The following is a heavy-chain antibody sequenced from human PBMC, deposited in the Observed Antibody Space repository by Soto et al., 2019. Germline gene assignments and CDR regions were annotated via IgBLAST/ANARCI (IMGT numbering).Heavy chain of an antibody. V-gene: IGHV1-2*02. D-gene: IGHD2-2*01. CDR3: ARLGGLGYCSSTSCPAPPYYFDY. J-gene: IGHJ4*02. CDR2: INPNSGGT. Sequence: ASVNVSCKSSGYTFTGYYIHWVRQAPGQGLECMGWINPNSGGTNYAQKFQGRVTMTRDTSISTAYMELSRLRSDDTAVYYCARLGGLGYCSSTSCPAPPYYFDYWGQGTLVTVSS. CDR1: GYTFTGYY.